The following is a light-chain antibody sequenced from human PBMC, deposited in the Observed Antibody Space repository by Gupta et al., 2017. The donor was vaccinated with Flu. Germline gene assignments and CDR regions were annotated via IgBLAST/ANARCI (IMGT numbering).Light chain of an antibody. V-gene: IGKV3-11*01. CDR2: EAS. CDR3: QHRNNCPYS. J-gene: IGKJ2*03. Sequence: EIVLTQSPAPLSLSPAERATRSCRANQCVSSYLAWYQHKPGQAPRLLIYEASNRATGIPDRFSGSGSGTDFTLTISSLEPEDFAVYYWQHRNNCPYSFGQGTKLEIK. CDR1: QCVSSY.